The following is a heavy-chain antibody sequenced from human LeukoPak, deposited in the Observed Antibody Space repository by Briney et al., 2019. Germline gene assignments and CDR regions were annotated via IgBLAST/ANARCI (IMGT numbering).Heavy chain of an antibody. CDR2: ISSSSSYI. V-gene: IGHV3-21*01. Sequence: GGSLRLSWADSGFTFSSYSMNWVRQAPGKGLEWVSSISSSSSYIYYADSVKGRFTISRDNAKNSLYLQMNSLRAEDTAVYYCARVGGSYNFRFDPWGQGTLVTVSS. D-gene: IGHD1-26*01. CDR1: GFTFSSYS. CDR3: ARVGGSYNFRFDP. J-gene: IGHJ5*02.